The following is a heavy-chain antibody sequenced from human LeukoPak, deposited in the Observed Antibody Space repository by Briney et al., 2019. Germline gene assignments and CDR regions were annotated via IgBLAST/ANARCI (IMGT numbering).Heavy chain of an antibody. CDR3: ARDLMGAAGPYWYFDL. Sequence: EASVKISCKTYGGTFSSYGISWVRQAPGQGLEWMGRIISMLGITNYAQKFQGRVTITADTSTSTVYMELSSLRSEDTAVYYCARDLMGAAGPYWYFDLWGRGTLVTVSS. D-gene: IGHD6-13*01. CDR2: IISMLGIT. CDR1: GGTFSSYG. J-gene: IGHJ2*01. V-gene: IGHV1-69*04.